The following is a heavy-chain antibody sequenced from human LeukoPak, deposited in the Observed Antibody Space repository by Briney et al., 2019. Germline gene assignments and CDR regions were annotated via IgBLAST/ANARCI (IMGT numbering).Heavy chain of an antibody. V-gene: IGHV3-23*01. CDR3: AKGAVVGRRVYDILTGYYPYFDY. J-gene: IGHJ4*02. CDR1: GFTFSSYA. CDR2: ISGSGGST. D-gene: IGHD3-9*01. Sequence: PGGSLRLSCAASGFTFSSYAMSWVRQAPGKGLEWVSAISGSGGSTYYADSVKGRFTISRDNSKNTLYLQMNSLRAEDTAVYYCAKGAVVGRRVYDILTGYYPYFDYWGQGTLVTVSS.